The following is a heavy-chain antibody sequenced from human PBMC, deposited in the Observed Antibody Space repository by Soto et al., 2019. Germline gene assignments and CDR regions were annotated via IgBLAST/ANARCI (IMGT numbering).Heavy chain of an antibody. D-gene: IGHD5-12*01. CDR2: ISHDGSNK. CDR1: GFTFSSYA. V-gene: IGHV3-30-3*01. Sequence: QVQLVESGGGVVQPGRSLRLSCAASGFTFSSYAMHWVRQAPGKGLEWVAVISHDGSNKYYADSVKGRFTISRDNSKNTLYLQMNSLRAEDTAVYYCARGGGFVATISDYWGQGTLVTVSS. J-gene: IGHJ4*02. CDR3: ARGGGFVATISDY.